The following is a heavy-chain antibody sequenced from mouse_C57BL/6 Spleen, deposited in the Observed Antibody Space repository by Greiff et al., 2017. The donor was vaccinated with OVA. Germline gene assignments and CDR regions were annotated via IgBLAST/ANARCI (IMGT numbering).Heavy chain of an antibody. CDR3: ARWATCAMGY. CDR1: GYTFTSYW. V-gene: IGHV1-69*01. D-gene: IGHD3-1*01. Sequence: QVQLQQPGAELVMPGASVKLSCKASGYTFTSYWMHWVKQRPGQGLEWIGEIDPSDSYTNYNQKFKGKSTLTVDKSSSTAYMQLSSLTSEDSAVYYCARWATCAMGYWGQGASVTVSS. CDR2: IDPSDSYT. J-gene: IGHJ4*01.